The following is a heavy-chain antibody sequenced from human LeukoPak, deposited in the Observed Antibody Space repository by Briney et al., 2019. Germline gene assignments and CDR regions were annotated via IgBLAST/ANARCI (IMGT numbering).Heavy chain of an antibody. CDR2: INPSGGST. J-gene: IGHJ4*02. Sequence: ASVKVSCKASGGTFSSYAISWVRQAPGQGLEWMGIINPSGGSTSYAQKFQGRVTMTRDTSTSTVYMELSSLRSEDTAVYYCARGRYFDYWGQGTLVTVSS. CDR1: GGTFSSYA. V-gene: IGHV1-46*01. CDR3: ARGRYFDY.